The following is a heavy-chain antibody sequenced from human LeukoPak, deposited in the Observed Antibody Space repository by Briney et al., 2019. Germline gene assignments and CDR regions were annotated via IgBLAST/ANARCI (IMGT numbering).Heavy chain of an antibody. D-gene: IGHD3-9*01. J-gene: IGHJ5*02. CDR3: ARGRTDYDILTGYYVSSFDP. CDR1: GYTFTSYG. V-gene: IGHV1-18*01. CDR2: ISAYNGNT. Sequence: ASVKVSCKASGYTFTSYGISWVRQAPGQGLEWMGWISAYNGNTNYAQKLQGRVTMTTDTSTSTAYMGLRSLRSDDTAVYYCARGRTDYDILTGYYVSSFDPWGQGTLVTVSS.